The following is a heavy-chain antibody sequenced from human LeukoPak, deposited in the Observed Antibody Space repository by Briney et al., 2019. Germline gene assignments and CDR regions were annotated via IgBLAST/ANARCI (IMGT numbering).Heavy chain of an antibody. D-gene: IGHD3-16*01. CDR2: ISGSGGSI. V-gene: IGHV3-23*01. Sequence: GGSLRLSCAASGFTFSSYAMSWVRQAPGKGLEWVSAISGSGGSIYYADSVKGRFTISRNNSKNTLYLQMNSLRAEDTAVYYCAKDPQITFGGVPWGQGTLVTVSS. J-gene: IGHJ5*02. CDR1: GFTFSSYA. CDR3: AKDPQITFGGVP.